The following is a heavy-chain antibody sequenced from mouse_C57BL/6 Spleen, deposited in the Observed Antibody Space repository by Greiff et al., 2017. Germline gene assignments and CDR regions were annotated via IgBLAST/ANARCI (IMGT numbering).Heavy chain of an antibody. CDR3: RRLYSNYLGY. J-gene: IGHJ2*01. CDR1: GYTFTSYW. D-gene: IGHD2-5*01. V-gene: IGHV1-69*01. Sequence: QVQLQQPGAELVMPGASVKLSCKASGYTFTSYWMPRVKQRPGQGLEWIGEIDPSDSYTNYNQKFKGKSTLTVDKSSSTAYMQLSSLTSEDSAVYYCRRLYSNYLGYWGQSTTLTVSS. CDR2: IDPSDSYT.